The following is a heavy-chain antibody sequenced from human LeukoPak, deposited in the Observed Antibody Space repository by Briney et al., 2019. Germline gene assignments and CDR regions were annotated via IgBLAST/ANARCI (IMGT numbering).Heavy chain of an antibody. CDR1: GFTFDDYA. CDR3: ATHLGAH. Sequence: PGRSLRLSCAASGFTFDDYAMHWVRQAPGKGLEWVSGISWNSGSIGYADSVKGRFTISRDNSKNTVYLHMSSLRAEDTAVYYCATHLGAHWGQGILVTVSS. CDR2: ISWNSGSI. J-gene: IGHJ4*02. V-gene: IGHV3-9*01. D-gene: IGHD3-16*01.